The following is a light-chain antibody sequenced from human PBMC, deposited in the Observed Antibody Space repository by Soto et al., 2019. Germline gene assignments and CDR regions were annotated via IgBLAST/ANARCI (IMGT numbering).Light chain of an antibody. CDR3: QQYNNWPPT. Sequence: EIVMTQSPATLSVSPGERATLSCRASLSVSSNLAWYQQKPGQAPRLLIYGASTRATGIPARFSGIRSATDFTLTISSLQSEDFALYYCQQYNNWPPTFGQETRLEIK. CDR2: GAS. CDR1: LSVSSN. J-gene: IGKJ5*01. V-gene: IGKV3-15*01.